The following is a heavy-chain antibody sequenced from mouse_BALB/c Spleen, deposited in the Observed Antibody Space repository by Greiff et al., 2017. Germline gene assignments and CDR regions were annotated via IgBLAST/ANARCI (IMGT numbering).Heavy chain of an antibody. V-gene: IGHV14-3*02. D-gene: IGHD2-2*01. CDR3: ARRGYGYDEVAY. CDR1: GFNIKDTY. J-gene: IGHJ3*01. CDR2: IDPANGNT. Sequence: VHVKQSGAELVKPGASVKLSCTASGFNIKDTYMHWVKQRPEQGLEWIGRIDPANGNTKYDPKFQGKATITADTSSNTAYLQLSSLTSEDTAVYYCARRGYGYDEVAYWGQGTLVTVSA.